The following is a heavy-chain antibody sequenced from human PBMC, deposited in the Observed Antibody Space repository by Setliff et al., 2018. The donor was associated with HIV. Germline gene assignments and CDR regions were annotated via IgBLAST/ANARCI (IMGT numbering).Heavy chain of an antibody. CDR2: IYYSGST. J-gene: IGHJ3*02. V-gene: IGHV4-4*02. CDR1: GASISSNNW. D-gene: IGHD3-22*01. CDR3: ARDRGYYDSSGYWGRHAFDI. Sequence: PSETLSLTCAVSGASISSNNWWTWVRKPPGRGLEWIGSIYYSGSTYYNPSLKCRVTISVDTSKNQFSMKLSSVTAADTAVYYCARDRGYYDSSGYWGRHAFDIWGQGTMVTVSS.